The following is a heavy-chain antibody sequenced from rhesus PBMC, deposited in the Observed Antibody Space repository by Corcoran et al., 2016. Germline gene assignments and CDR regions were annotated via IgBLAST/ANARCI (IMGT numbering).Heavy chain of an antibody. CDR1: VCFLTGSF. J-gene: IGHJ5-1*01. CDR3: ARDSDDADWNNRFDV. V-gene: IGHV4-81*01. CDR2: IYFNSAGT. Sequence: QLQESGPGLLKPSENLSLPCPVSVCFLTGSFLSWIRQFPGTGLDWIGNIYFNSAGTNYSPSLNGRVTISRDTSKSQFSLALTSLTAADTAIYYCARDSDDADWNNRFDVWGPGHLVTVSS. D-gene: IGHD1-26*01.